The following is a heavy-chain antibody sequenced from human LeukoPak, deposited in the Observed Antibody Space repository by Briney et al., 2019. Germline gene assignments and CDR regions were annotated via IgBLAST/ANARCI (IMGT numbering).Heavy chain of an antibody. CDR2: INSDGSIT. CDR3: ARINSGSRKNFDY. J-gene: IGHJ4*02. CDR1: GFTFTTYW. Sequence: PGGSLRLSCAASGFTFTTYWMHWVRQAPGKGLVWVSHINSDGSITSYADFVKGRFTISRDNSKNTLYLQMNSLRAEDTAVYYCARINSGSRKNFDYWGQGTLVTVSS. V-gene: IGHV3-74*01. D-gene: IGHD1-26*01.